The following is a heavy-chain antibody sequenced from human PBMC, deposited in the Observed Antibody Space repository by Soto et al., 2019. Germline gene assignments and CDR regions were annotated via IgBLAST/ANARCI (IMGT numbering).Heavy chain of an antibody. CDR1: GFTFSSYA. V-gene: IGHV3-23*01. D-gene: IGHD3-3*01. CDR3: ARDRVKLRFLEWLLSPRAFDI. CDR2: ISGSSDST. J-gene: IGHJ3*02. Sequence: GGSLILSCAASGFTFSSYAMSWVRQAPGKGLKWVSAISGSSDSTYYVDSVKGRFTISRDNAKNSLYLQMNSLRAEDTAVYYCARDRVKLRFLEWLLSPRAFDIWGQGTMVTVSS.